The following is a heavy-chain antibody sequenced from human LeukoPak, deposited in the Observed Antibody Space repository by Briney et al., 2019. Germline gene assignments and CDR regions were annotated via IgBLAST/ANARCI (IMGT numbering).Heavy chain of an antibody. Sequence: GGSLRLSCAASGFTFSSYSMNWVRQAPGKGLEWVSSISSSSSYIYYADSVKGRFTISRDNAKNSLYLQMNSLRAEDTAVHYCAKDDTYYYGSGSAKDYWGQGTLVTVSS. CDR2: ISSSSSYI. V-gene: IGHV3-21*04. D-gene: IGHD3-10*01. CDR3: AKDDTYYYGSGSAKDY. J-gene: IGHJ4*02. CDR1: GFTFSSYS.